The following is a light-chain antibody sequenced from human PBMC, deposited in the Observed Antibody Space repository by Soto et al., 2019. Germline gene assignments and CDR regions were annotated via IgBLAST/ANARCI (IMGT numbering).Light chain of an antibody. Sequence: QSVLTQPPSVSGAPGQKVTISCTGSSSNIGAAFDVHWYQQLPGTAPKLLIYRNTNRPSGVPDRFPGSKSGASASLAITGLQAEDEGDYYCQSYDRSLSGSWVFGGGTQLTVL. CDR3: QSYDRSLSGSWV. CDR1: SSNIGAAFD. V-gene: IGLV1-40*01. J-gene: IGLJ3*02. CDR2: RNT.